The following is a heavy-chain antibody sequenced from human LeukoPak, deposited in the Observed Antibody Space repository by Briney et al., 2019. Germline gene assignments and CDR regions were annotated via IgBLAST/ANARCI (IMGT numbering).Heavy chain of an antibody. CDR1: GFTFDDYA. J-gene: IGHJ4*02. CDR2: ISWNSGSI. D-gene: IGHD4-17*01. V-gene: IGHV3-9*01. CDR3: ARGRLHYGDYEKTFDY. Sequence: GGSLRLSCAASGFTFDDYAMHWVRQAPGKGLEWVSGISWNSGSIGYADSVKGRFTISRDNAKNSLYLQMNSLRAEDTAVYYCARGRLHYGDYEKTFDYWGQGTLVTVSS.